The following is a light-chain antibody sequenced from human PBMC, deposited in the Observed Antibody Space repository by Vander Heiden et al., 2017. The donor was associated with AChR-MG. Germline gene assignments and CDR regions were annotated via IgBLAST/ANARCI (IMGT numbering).Light chain of an antibody. V-gene: IGKV3-11*01. CDR1: QSVSSY. CDR3: QQRRDWPLFS. Sequence: EIVLTQSPATLSLSPGERATLSCRASQSVSSYLAWYQQKRGQAPRLLIYEASNRATGIPARFSGSGSGTDFTLTISSLEPEDFAVYYCQQRRDWPLFSFGPGTKVDIK. J-gene: IGKJ3*01. CDR2: EAS.